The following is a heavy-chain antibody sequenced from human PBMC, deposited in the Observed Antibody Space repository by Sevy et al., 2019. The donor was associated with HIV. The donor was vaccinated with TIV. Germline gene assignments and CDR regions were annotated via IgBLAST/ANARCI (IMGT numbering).Heavy chain of an antibody. Sequence: GGSLRLSCVASGFTFSSYNFNWVRQAPGKGLELISFINSGSTIISHADSVKGRFTISRDSVKKSVYLQMNSLRVEDTAVYYCARDGGYSDYGMHLWGQGTTVTVSS. CDR2: INSGSTII. CDR1: GFTFSSYN. CDR3: ARDGGYSDYGMHL. D-gene: IGHD2-15*01. V-gene: IGHV3-48*01. J-gene: IGHJ6*02.